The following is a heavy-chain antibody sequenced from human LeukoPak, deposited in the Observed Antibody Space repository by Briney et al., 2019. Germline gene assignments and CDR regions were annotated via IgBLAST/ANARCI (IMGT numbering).Heavy chain of an antibody. CDR2: FDPEDGET. J-gene: IGHJ5*02. CDR3: ASDLYCSGGSCYRDWFDP. V-gene: IGHV1-24*01. D-gene: IGHD2-15*01. Sequence: ASVKVSCKASGYTFTGYYMRWVRQAPGQGLEWMGGFDPEDGETIYAQKFQGRVTMTEDTSTDTAYMELSSLRSEDTAVYYCASDLYCSGGSCYRDWFDPWGQGTLVTVSS. CDR1: GYTFTGYY.